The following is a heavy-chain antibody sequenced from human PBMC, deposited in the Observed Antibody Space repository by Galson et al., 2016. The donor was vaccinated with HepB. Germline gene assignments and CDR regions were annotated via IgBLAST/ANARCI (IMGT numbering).Heavy chain of an antibody. CDR1: GFTISSDF. CDR2: SYGDGRT. J-gene: IGHJ6*02. V-gene: IGHV3-53*01. Sequence: SLRLSCAASGFTISSDFMSWVRQAPGKALEWISVSYGDGRTYYAESLKGRFTIFRDNSKNMVFLQMDSLRAEDTALYYCARDPGYRNGPDVWGQGTTVTVSS. D-gene: IGHD5-18*01. CDR3: ARDPGYRNGPDV.